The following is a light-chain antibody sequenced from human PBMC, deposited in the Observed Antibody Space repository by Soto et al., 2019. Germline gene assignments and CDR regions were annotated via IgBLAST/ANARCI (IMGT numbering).Light chain of an antibody. V-gene: IGKV3-15*01. CDR2: DAS. Sequence: ILMTQSPATLSVSPWERATLSCRAIQSVSNNLAWYQQKPGQAPRLLSYDASTRATGIPARFSGSGSGTEFTLPISGLQSEDFAVYYCQQYNLWPPWTFGQGTKVEVK. J-gene: IGKJ1*01. CDR3: QQYNLWPPWT. CDR1: QSVSNN.